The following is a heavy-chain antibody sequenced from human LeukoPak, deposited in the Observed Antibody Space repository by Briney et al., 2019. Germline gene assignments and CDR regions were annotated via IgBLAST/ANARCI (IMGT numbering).Heavy chain of an antibody. CDR1: GFTFSDYG. CDR3: ARLAY. V-gene: IGHV3-30*03. J-gene: IGHJ4*02. Sequence: GGSLRLSYAASGFTFSDYGMHWVRQAPDKGLEWVAFISYDGDTEYYADSVKGRFTISRDNSNNTLSLQMNSLRADDTAVYYCARLAYWGQGTLVTVSS. CDR2: ISYDGDTE.